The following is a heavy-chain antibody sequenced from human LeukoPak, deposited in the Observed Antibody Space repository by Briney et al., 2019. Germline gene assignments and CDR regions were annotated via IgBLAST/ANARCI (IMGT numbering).Heavy chain of an antibody. CDR1: GYTFTSYD. D-gene: IGHD3-3*01. V-gene: IGHV1-8*01. J-gene: IGHJ4*02. CDR3: ARDPQEGYDFWSGYYTYYFDY. CDR2: MNPNSGNT. Sequence: ASVTVSCKASGYTFTSYDINWVRQATGQGLEWMGWMNPNSGNTGYAQKFQGRVTMTRNTSISTAYMELSSLRSEDTAVYYCARDPQEGYDFWSGYYTYYFDYWGQGTLVTVSS.